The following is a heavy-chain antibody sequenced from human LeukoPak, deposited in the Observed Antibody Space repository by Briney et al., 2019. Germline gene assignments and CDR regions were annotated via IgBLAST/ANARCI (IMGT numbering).Heavy chain of an antibody. J-gene: IGHJ4*02. CDR3: ARDPTGYSGYEHDY. V-gene: IGHV7-4-1*02. Sequence: ASVKVSCKASGGTFSSYAISWVRQAPGQGLEWMGWINTNTGNPTYAQGFTGRFVFSLDTSVSTAYLQISSLKAEDTAVYYCARDPTGYSGYEHDYWGQGTLVTVSS. CDR1: GGTFSSYA. CDR2: INTNTGNP. D-gene: IGHD5-12*01.